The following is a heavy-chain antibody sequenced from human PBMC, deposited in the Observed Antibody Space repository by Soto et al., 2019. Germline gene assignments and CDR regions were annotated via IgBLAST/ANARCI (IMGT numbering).Heavy chain of an antibody. J-gene: IGHJ4*02. CDR3: ARNLGTTGYFDS. CDR1: GFTFSSYG. Sequence: QVQLVESGGGVVQPGRSLRLSCAASGFTFSSYGMHWVRQAPGKGLEWVAVIWYDGSNKYYADSVKGRFTISRDNSKNTLYLQMNSLRAEDTAVYYCARNLGTTGYFDSWGQGTLVTVSS. V-gene: IGHV3-33*01. D-gene: IGHD4-17*01. CDR2: IWYDGSNK.